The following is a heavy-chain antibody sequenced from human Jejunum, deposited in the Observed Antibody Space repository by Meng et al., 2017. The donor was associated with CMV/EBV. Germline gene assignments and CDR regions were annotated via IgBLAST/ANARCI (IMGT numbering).Heavy chain of an antibody. J-gene: IGHJ4*02. CDR3: AREAQYYLDY. Sequence: CKASGYTFTNYYMHWVRQAPGQGLEWMGVINPSDGSTTYAQKFQGRVTMTRDTSTSTLYVELSNLRSEDTAVYYCAREAQYYLDYWGQGTLVTVSS. CDR2: INPSDGST. CDR1: GYTFTNYY. V-gene: IGHV1-46*01.